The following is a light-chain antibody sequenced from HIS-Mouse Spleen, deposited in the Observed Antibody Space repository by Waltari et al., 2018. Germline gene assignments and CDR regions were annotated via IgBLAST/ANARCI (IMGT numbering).Light chain of an antibody. CDR1: SSDAGRYNL. CDR2: EGS. CDR3: CSYAGSSTFEV. Sequence: QSALTPPASVSGSPGQSITISCPGTSSDAGRYNLVSWYQQHQGKAPKLMIYEGSKRPSGVSNRFSGSKSGNTASLTISGLQAEDEADYYCCSYAGSSTFEVFGGGTKLTVL. V-gene: IGLV2-23*03. J-gene: IGLJ2*01.